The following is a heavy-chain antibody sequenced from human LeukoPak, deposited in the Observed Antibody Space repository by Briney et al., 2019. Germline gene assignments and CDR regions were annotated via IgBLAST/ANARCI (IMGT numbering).Heavy chain of an antibody. CDR1: GDSINSYY. CDR3: ARAVRGVRGYNWFDP. V-gene: IGHV4-59*12. D-gene: IGHD3-10*01. Sequence: SETLSLTCTVSGDSINSYYWSWIRQPPGKGLEWIGCIYHSGSTYYNPSLKSRVTISVDTSKNQLSLKLSSVTAADTAVYYCARAVRGVRGYNWFDPWGQGTLVTVSS. J-gene: IGHJ5*02. CDR2: IYHSGST.